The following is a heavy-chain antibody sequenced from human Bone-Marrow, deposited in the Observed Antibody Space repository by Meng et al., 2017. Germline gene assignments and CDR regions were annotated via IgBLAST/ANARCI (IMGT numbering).Heavy chain of an antibody. CDR3: AVHYYGSGSSTFDY. D-gene: IGHD3-10*01. V-gene: IGHV1-2*06. Sequence: QVQLVQSGAEVKKPGASVKVSCKASGYTFTGYYMHWVRQASGQGLEWMGRINPNSGGTNYAQKFQGRVTMTRDTSISTAYMELSRLRSDDTAVYYCAVHYYGSGSSTFDYWGQGTLVTVSS. CDR1: GYTFTGYY. J-gene: IGHJ4*02. CDR2: INPNSGGT.